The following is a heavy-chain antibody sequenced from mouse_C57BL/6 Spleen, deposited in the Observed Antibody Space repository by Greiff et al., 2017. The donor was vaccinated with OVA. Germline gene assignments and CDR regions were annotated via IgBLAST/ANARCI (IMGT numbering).Heavy chain of an antibody. CDR3: ARDYGSSYVDYFDY. CDR2: ISSGSSTI. CDR1: GFTFSDYG. Sequence: EVKLMESGGGLVKPGGSLKLSCAASGFTFSDYGMHWVRQAPEKGLEWVAYISSGSSTIYYADTVKGRFTISRHNAKNTLFLQMTSLRSEDTAMYYCARDYGSSYVDYFDYWGQGTTLTVSS. J-gene: IGHJ2*01. V-gene: IGHV5-17*01. D-gene: IGHD1-1*01.